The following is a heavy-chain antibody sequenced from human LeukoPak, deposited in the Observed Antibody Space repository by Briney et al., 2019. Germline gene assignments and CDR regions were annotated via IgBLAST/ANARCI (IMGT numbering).Heavy chain of an antibody. CDR1: GFTFSSYA. J-gene: IGHJ6*02. D-gene: IGHD6-6*01. CDR3: ARGEYSNSFGMDV. CDR2: ISYDGSNK. Sequence: GGSLRLSCAASGFTFSSYAMHWVRQAPGKGLEWVAVISYDGSNKYYADSVKGRFTISRDNSKNTLYLQMNSLRAEDTAVYYCARGEYSNSFGMDVWGQGTTVTVSS. V-gene: IGHV3-30-3*01.